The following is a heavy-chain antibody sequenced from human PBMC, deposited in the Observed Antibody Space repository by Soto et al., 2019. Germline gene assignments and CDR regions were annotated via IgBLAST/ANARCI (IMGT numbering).Heavy chain of an antibody. CDR2: ISYDGSNK. CDR3: AKEFSGWSRFPHWTGPLGY. Sequence: QVQLVESGGGVVQPGRSLRLSCAASGFTFSSYGMHWVRQAPGKGLEWVAVISYDGSNKYYADSVKGRFTISRDNSKNTLYLQMNSLRAEDTAVYYCAKEFSGWSRFPHWTGPLGYWGQGTLVTVSS. V-gene: IGHV3-30*18. D-gene: IGHD6-19*01. CDR1: GFTFSSYG. J-gene: IGHJ4*02.